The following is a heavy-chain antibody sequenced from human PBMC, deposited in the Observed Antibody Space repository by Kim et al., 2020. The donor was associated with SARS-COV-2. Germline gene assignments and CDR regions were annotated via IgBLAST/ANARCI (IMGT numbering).Heavy chain of an antibody. CDR1: GASISSGIYY. V-gene: IGHV4-31*03. J-gene: IGHJ4*02. CDR2: IYNSGTT. CDR3: ARGGYDYGGVDY. D-gene: IGHD5-12*01. Sequence: SETLSLNCTVSGASISSGIYYWSWIRQPPGKGLEWIGYIYNSGTTYYSSSLKSRLTMSVDTSNNQFSLKLNSVTAADTAVYYRARGGYDYGGVDYWGQGALVTVSS.